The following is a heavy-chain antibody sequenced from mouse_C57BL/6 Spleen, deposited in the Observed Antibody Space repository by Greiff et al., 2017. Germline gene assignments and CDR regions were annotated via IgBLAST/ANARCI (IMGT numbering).Heavy chain of an antibody. D-gene: IGHD1-1*01. CDR3: ARYGSSYDYAMDY. J-gene: IGHJ4*01. CDR2: IYPGSGNT. CDR1: GYTFTDYY. V-gene: IGHV1-76*01. Sequence: QVQLKESGAELVRPGASVKLSCKASGYTFTDYYINWVKQRPGQGLEWIARIYPGSGNTYYNEKFKGKATLTAEKASSTAYMQLSSLTSEEYADYICARYGSSYDYAMDYWGQGTSVTVSS.